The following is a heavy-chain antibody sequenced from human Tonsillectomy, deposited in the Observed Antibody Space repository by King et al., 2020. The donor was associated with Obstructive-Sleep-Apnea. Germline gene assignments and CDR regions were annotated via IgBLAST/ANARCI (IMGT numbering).Heavy chain of an antibody. V-gene: IGHV3-74*01. D-gene: IGHD3/OR15-3a*01. Sequence: VQLVESGGGLVQPGGSLRLSCAASGFTFYSYWMHWVRQAPGKGLVWVSRIDSDGSSTSYADSVKGRFTISRDNAKNTLYLQMNSLRAEDTAVFCCARSTVFGLLIYYGMDVWGQGTTVTVSS. J-gene: IGHJ6*02. CDR3: ARSTVFGLLIYYGMDV. CDR1: GFTFYSYW. CDR2: IDSDGSST.